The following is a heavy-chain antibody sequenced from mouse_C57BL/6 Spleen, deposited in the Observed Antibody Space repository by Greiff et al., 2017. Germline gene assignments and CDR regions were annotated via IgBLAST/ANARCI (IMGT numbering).Heavy chain of an antibody. CDR2: IYPSDSET. CDR1: GYTFTSYW. J-gene: IGHJ4*01. V-gene: IGHV1-61*01. D-gene: IGHD1-1*01. Sequence: QVQLQQPGAELVRPGSSVKLSCKASGYTFTSYWMDWVKQRPGQGLEWIGNIYPSDSETHYNQKFKDKATLTVDKSSSTAYMQLSSLTSEDSAVXYCARRVYYGGSHGAMDYWGQGTSVTESS. CDR3: ARRVYYGGSHGAMDY.